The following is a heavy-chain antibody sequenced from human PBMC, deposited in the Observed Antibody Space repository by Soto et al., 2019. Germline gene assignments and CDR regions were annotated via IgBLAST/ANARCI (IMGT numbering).Heavy chain of an antibody. D-gene: IGHD3-22*01. CDR1: GGSISSSSYY. V-gene: IGHV4-39*01. Sequence: PSETLSLTCTVPGGSISSSSYYWGWIRQPPGKGLEWIGSIYYSGSTYYNPSLKSRVTISVDTSKNQFSLKLSSVTAADTAVYYCARLAYYDSSGYYRPRDYWGQGTLVTVSS. CDR2: IYYSGST. CDR3: ARLAYYDSSGYYRPRDY. J-gene: IGHJ4*02.